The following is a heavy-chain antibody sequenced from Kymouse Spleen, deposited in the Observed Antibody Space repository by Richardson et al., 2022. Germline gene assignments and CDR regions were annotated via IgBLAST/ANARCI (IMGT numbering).Heavy chain of an antibody. D-gene: IGHD4-17*01. J-gene: IGHJ5*02. Sequence: QVQLVESGGGVVQPGRSLRLSCAASGFTFSSYGMHWVRQAPGKGLEWVAVIWYDGSNKYYADSVKGRFTISRDNSKNTLYLQMNSLRAEDTAVYYCARERDYGDYPNWFDPWGQGTLVTVSS. CDR2: IWYDGSNK. V-gene: IGHV3-33*01. CDR1: GFTFSSYG. CDR3: ARERDYGDYPNWFDP.